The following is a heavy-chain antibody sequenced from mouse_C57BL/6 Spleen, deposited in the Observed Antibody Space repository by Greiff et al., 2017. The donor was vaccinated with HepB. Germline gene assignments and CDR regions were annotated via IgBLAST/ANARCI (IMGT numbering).Heavy chain of an antibody. V-gene: IGHV2-2*01. CDR2: IWSGGST. CDR1: GFSLTSYG. CDR3: ARDVVGYFDV. J-gene: IGHJ1*03. D-gene: IGHD1-1*01. Sequence: VQLQQSGPGLVQPSQSLSITCTASGFSLTSYGVHWVRQSPGKGLEWLGVIWSGGSTDYNAAFISRLSISKDYSNSQVFSTMNSLQADATAIYYCARDVVGYFDVWGTGTTVTVSS.